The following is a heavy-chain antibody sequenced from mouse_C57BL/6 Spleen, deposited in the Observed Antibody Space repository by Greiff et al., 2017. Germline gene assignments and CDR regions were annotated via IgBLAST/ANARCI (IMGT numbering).Heavy chain of an antibody. Sequence: QVQLQQPGAELVRPGSSVQLSCKASGYTFTSYWMHWVKQRPIQGLEWIGNIDPSDSETHYNQKFKDKATLTVDKSSSTAYMQLSSLTSEDSAVYYCARAGGHYYGSSSYAMDYWGQGTSVTVSS. CDR3: ARAGGHYYGSSSYAMDY. J-gene: IGHJ4*01. CDR2: IDPSDSET. D-gene: IGHD1-1*01. CDR1: GYTFTSYW. V-gene: IGHV1-52*01.